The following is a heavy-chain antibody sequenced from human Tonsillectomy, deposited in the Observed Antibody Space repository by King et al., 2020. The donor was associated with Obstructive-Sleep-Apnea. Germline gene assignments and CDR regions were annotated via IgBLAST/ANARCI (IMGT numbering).Heavy chain of an antibody. J-gene: IGHJ4*02. CDR3: ARVRQIAPRPFDS. Sequence: VQLQESGPGLVKPSQTLSLTCAVSGGSISSGGYSWNWLRQSPGMGLEWIGYMYYNGNNYYNPSLESRATISLDTSKNQFSLRLSSVTAADTAVYYCARVRQIAPRPFDSWGQGTLVTVSS. D-gene: IGHD6-6*01. CDR2: MYYNGNN. CDR1: GGSISSGGYS. V-gene: IGHV4-30-4*07.